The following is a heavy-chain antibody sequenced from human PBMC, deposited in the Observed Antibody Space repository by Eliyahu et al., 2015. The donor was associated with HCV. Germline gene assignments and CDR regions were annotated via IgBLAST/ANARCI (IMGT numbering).Heavy chain of an antibody. D-gene: IGHD2-2*01. CDR1: GFTFDDYT. CDR3: VKGYHAHY. J-gene: IGHJ4*02. Sequence: EVQLVESGGVVVQPGGSLXLXCAAXGFTFDDYTMHWVRQAPGKGLEWVSLISWDGGSTYYADSVKGRFTISRDNSKNSLYLQMNSLRTEDTALYYCVKGYHAHYWGQGTLVTVSS. V-gene: IGHV3-43*01. CDR2: ISWDGGST.